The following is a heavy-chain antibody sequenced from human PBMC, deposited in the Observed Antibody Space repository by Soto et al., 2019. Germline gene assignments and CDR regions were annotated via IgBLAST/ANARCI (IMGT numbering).Heavy chain of an antibody. CDR2: ISSSSSYI. J-gene: IGHJ4*02. D-gene: IGHD1-20*01. CDR1: GFTFSSYS. CDR3: ARDLLTGSSSGHFDY. Sequence: EVQLVESGGGLVKPGGSLRLSCAASGFTFSSYSMNWVRQAPGKGLEWASSISSSSSYIYYADSVKGRFTISRDNAKNSLYLQMNSLRAEDTAVYYCARDLLTGSSSGHFDYWGQGTLVTVSS. V-gene: IGHV3-21*01.